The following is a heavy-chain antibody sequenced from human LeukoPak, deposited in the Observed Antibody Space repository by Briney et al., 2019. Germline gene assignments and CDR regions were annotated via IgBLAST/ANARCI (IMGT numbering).Heavy chain of an antibody. D-gene: IGHD1-26*01. CDR2: IYPGDSET. Sequence: HGESLKISCKGSGYSFTSYWIGWVRQMPGKGLEWMGIIYPGDSETRYSPSFQGQVTISADKSISTAYLQWSSLKASDTAMYYCARRRDLYSGSYYPFDYWGQGTLVTVSS. CDR3: ARRRDLYSGSYYPFDY. J-gene: IGHJ4*02. CDR1: GYSFTSYW. V-gene: IGHV5-51*01.